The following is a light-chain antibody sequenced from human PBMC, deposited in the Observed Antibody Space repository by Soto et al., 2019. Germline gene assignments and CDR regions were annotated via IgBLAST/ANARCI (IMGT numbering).Light chain of an antibody. CDR1: QSISSTS. V-gene: IGKV3-20*01. CDR2: GAS. CDR3: QQYGSSPPIT. J-gene: IGKJ5*01. Sequence: LVDAPSTLNLSPGERATLSCRASQSISSTSLAWYQQTPGQAPRLLIYGASNRATGIPDRFSGGGSATDFTLTISRLEPEDFVVYYCQQYGSSPPITFGQGTRLEIK.